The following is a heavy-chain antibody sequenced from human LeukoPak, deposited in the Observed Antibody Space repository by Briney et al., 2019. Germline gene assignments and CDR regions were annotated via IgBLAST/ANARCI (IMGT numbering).Heavy chain of an antibody. CDR2: ISNNGSNK. V-gene: IGHV3-30-3*01. D-gene: IGHD1-26*01. CDR1: GFTFSSYA. CDR3: AREGLGSYYGPRPFDY. J-gene: IGHJ4*02. Sequence: GGSLRLSCAASGFTFSSYAMHWVGQAQGKGLEGGAVISNNGSNKYYADSVKGRFTISRDNSKNTLYLQMNSLRAEDTAVYYCAREGLGSYYGPRPFDYWGQGTLVTVSS.